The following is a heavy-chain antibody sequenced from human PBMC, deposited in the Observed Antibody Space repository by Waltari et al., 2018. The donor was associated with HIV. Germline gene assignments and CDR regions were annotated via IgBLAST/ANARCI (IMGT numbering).Heavy chain of an antibody. Sequence: QVQLVQSGAEAKKPGASVKVSCRASGYSFAGYYMHWVRRAPGQGLEWMGWINPKSGDTNYAQKFQGRVTMTRDTSSTTAYMELSRLTSDDTAIYYCAKSRVGGSWSTDSLGQGTLVTVSS. CDR1: GYSFAGYY. D-gene: IGHD1-26*01. J-gene: IGHJ4*02. V-gene: IGHV1-2*02. CDR2: INPKSGDT. CDR3: AKSRVGGSWSTDS.